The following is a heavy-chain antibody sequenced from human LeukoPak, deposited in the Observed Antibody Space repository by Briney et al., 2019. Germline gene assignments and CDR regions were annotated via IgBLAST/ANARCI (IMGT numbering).Heavy chain of an antibody. CDR1: GFTFSSYS. D-gene: IGHD3-16*01. J-gene: IGHJ3*02. CDR2: ISSSSSYI. V-gene: IGHV3-21*01. CDR3: ARDLLLTVRLGAFDI. Sequence: GGSLRLSXAASGFTFSSYSMNWVRQAPGKGLEWVSSISSSSSYIYYADSVKGRFTISRDNAKNSLYLQMNGLRAEDTAVYYCARDLLLTVRLGAFDIWGQGTMVTVSS.